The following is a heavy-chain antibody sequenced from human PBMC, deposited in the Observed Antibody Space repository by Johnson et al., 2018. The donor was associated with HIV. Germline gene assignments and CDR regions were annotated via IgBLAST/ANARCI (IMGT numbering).Heavy chain of an antibody. J-gene: IGHJ3*02. V-gene: IGHV3-15*01. Sequence: EVQLVESGGGLAKPAWSPRLSCAASQFTFSSYYMSWVRQAPGKGLEWVGRIKSKTDGGTTDYAAPVKDRFTISRDDSKNTLYLQMNSLKTEDTAVYYCSVDAFDIWGQGTMLTVSS. CDR1: QFTFSSYY. CDR2: IKSKTDGGTT. CDR3: SVDAFDI.